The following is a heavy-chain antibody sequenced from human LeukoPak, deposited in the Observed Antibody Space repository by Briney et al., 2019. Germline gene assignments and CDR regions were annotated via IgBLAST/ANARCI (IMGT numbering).Heavy chain of an antibody. J-gene: IGHJ4*02. D-gene: IGHD6-13*01. Sequence: TGGSLRLSCAASGFIFSNYWMNWVRQAAGKGLEWVANIKEDGSEKYYVDSVKGRFTISRDNAKNSLYLQMNSLRAEDTAVYYCATWGSSWYYDYWAREPWSPSPQ. CDR1: GFIFSNYW. CDR2: IKEDGSEK. V-gene: IGHV3-7*01. CDR3: ATWGSSWYYDY.